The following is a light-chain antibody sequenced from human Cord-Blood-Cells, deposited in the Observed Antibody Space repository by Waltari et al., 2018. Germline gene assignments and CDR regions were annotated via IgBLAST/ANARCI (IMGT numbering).Light chain of an antibody. Sequence: QSALTQHASVSGSPGQSITISCTGTSSDVGSYNLVSWYQQHPGKAPKLMIYEGSKRPSVVSNRFAGSKSGNAASLTISGLQAEDEADYYCCSYAGSSTWVFGGGTKLTVL. J-gene: IGLJ3*02. CDR2: EGS. CDR1: SSDVGSYNL. CDR3: CSYAGSSTWV. V-gene: IGLV2-23*01.